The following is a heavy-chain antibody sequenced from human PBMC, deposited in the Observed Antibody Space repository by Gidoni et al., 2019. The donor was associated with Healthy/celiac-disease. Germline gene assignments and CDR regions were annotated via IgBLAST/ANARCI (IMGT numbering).Heavy chain of an antibody. Sequence: QVQLQQWGAGLLQPSATLSLTCAVSGWSFSCYYWSWIRQPPGKGLEWIGEINHSGSTNYNPSLKSRVTISVDTSKNQFSLKLSSVTAADTAVYYCARGRSCSSTSCSTSWYFDLWGRGTLVTVSS. V-gene: IGHV4-34*01. CDR2: INHSGST. D-gene: IGHD2-2*02. CDR3: ARGRSCSSTSCSTSWYFDL. J-gene: IGHJ2*01. CDR1: GWSFSCYY.